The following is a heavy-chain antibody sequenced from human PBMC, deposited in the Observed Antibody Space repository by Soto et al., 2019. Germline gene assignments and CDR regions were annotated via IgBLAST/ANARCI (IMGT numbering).Heavy chain of an antibody. CDR2: IRGFSPYT. Sequence: GGSLRLSCVASGFTFRSYTMNWVRQAPGKGLEWVSAIRGFSPYTFYADSVKGRFTISRDNAKNSLYLQMNSLRAADTAVYYCARGEYSYGIDYWGQGALVTVSS. J-gene: IGHJ4*02. CDR3: ARGEYSYGIDY. D-gene: IGHD5-18*01. CDR1: GFTFRSYT. V-gene: IGHV3-21*01.